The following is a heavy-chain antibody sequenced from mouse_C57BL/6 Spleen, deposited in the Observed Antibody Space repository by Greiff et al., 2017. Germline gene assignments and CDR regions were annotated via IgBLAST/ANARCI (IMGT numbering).Heavy chain of an antibody. CDR3: AYGSSRYYFDY. J-gene: IGHJ2*01. D-gene: IGHD1-1*01. CDR1: GYAFRSYW. V-gene: IGHV1-80*01. Sequence: VQLQQSGAEQVKPGASVKISCKASGYAFRSYWMNWVKQRPGKGLEWIGQIYPGDGDTNYNGKFKGKATLTADKSSSTAYMQLSSLTSEDSAVYFCAYGSSRYYFDYWGQGTTLTVSS. CDR2: IYPGDGDT.